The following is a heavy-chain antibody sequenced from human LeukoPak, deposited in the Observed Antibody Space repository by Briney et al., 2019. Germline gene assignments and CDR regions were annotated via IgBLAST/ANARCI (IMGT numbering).Heavy chain of an antibody. CDR2: IYYRGST. CDR1: GDSISSSSYY. Sequence: SETLSVTCTISGDSISSSSYYWGWIRQPPGKGLEWIGDIYYRGSTYYNPSLKSRVSISIDTSNNQFSLTLNSVTAADTALYFCARRRYYDSTGYFDWGQGTLVTVSS. J-gene: IGHJ1*01. D-gene: IGHD3-22*01. CDR3: ARRRYYDSTGYFD. V-gene: IGHV4-39*01.